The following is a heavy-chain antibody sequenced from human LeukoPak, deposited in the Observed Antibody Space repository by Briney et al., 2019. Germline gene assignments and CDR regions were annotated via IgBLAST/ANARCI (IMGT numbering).Heavy chain of an antibody. D-gene: IGHD1-1*01. CDR1: GFSVTRNY. CDR2: MYSGGGT. J-gene: IGHJ4*02. V-gene: IGHV3-53*01. CDR3: ARYDNGKDYFDY. Sequence: GGSLRLSCAASGFSVTRNYVSWVRQAPGKGLEWVSLMYSGGGTSYADSVKGRFTISRNTSKNTLYLQMSSLRAEDTALYYCARYDNGKDYFDYWGQGTLVTVSS.